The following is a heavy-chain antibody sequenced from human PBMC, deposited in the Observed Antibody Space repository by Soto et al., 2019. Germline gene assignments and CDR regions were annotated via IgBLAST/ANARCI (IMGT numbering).Heavy chain of an antibody. Sequence: SETLSLTCTVSGGSVSSGNYYWSWIRQPPGKGLEWIGYFYYTGSTNYNPSLKSRVTISIDACKNQFSLRLSSVTAADTAVYYCARSMHYSDGSNYSPFDYWGQGTLVTVSS. V-gene: IGHV4-61*01. CDR1: GGSVSSGNYY. CDR2: FYYTGST. CDR3: ARSMHYSDGSNYSPFDY. D-gene: IGHD3-22*01. J-gene: IGHJ4*02.